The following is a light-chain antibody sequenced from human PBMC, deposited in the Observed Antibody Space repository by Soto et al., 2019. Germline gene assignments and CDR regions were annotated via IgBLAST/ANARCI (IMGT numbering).Light chain of an antibody. CDR2: EVT. V-gene: IGLV2-8*01. CDR3: RSYAGRTLYV. CDR1: ISDVGGYDY. J-gene: IGLJ1*01. Sequence: QCSLTQPPSASGSPGQSVTISCTGTISDVGGYDYVSWYQQRPGKAPKLLIHEVTKRPSGVPDRFSGSKSGNTASLTVSGLQAEDEADYYCRSYAGRTLYVFGTGTKVTVL.